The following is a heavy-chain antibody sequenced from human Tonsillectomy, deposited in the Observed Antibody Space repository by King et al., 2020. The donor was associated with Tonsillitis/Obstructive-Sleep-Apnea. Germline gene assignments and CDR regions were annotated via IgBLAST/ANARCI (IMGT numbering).Heavy chain of an antibody. CDR3: AIFSGGGDYESDY. CDR1: GYSFTSYW. D-gene: IGHD4-17*01. V-gene: IGHV5-10-1*01. Sequence: QLVQSGAEVKKPGESLRISCKGSGYSFTSYWVNWVRQMPGKGLEWMGRIDPSDSYTNYSPSFQGHVTVSADKSISTAYLQWSSLKASDTAMYYCAIFSGGGDYESDYWGQGTLVTVSS. J-gene: IGHJ4*02. CDR2: IDPSDSYT.